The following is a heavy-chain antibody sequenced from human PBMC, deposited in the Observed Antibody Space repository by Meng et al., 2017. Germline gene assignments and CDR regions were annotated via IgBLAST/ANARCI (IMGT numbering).Heavy chain of an antibody. CDR3: TTAQRRYCSGGGCRARDLDY. V-gene: IGHV3-15*01. CDR2: IKSKTDGGTT. Sequence: GESLKISCAASGFTFSNAWMSWVRQAPGKGLEWVGRIKSKTDGGTTDYAAPVKGRFTISRDDSKNTLYLQMNSLKTEDTAVYYCTTAQRRYCSGGGCRARDLDYWGQGTLVTVSS. J-gene: IGHJ4*02. D-gene: IGHD2-15*01. CDR1: GFTFSNAW.